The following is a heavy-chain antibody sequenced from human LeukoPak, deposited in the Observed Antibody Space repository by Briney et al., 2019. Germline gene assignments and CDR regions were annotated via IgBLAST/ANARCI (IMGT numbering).Heavy chain of an antibody. CDR1: GGTFISYA. CDR2: MNPNSGNT. Sequence: ASVKVSCKASGGTFISYAINWVRQATGQGLEWMGWMNPNSGNTGYAQKFQGRVTMTRNTSISTAYMELSSLRSEDTAVYYCARSPAYGMDVWGQGTTVTVSS. CDR3: ARSPAYGMDV. V-gene: IGHV1-8*02. J-gene: IGHJ6*02.